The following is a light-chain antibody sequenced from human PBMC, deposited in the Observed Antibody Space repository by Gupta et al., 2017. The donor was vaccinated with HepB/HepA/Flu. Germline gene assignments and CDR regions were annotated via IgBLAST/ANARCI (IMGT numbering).Light chain of an antibody. J-gene: IGKJ1*01. V-gene: IGKV1-33*01. CDR1: QDISNY. Sequence: IQMPQSPSSLSASVGDRVTITCQASQDISNYLNWYQQKPGKAPKLLIYDASNLETGVPSRFSGSGSGTDFTFTISSLQPEDIATYYCQQDDNLPWTFGQGTKVEIK. CDR3: QQDDNLPWT. CDR2: DAS.